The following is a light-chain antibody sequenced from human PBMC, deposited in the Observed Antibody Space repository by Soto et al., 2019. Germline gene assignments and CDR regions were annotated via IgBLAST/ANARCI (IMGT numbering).Light chain of an antibody. J-gene: IGLJ1*01. V-gene: IGLV1-44*01. Sequence: QSVLTQPPSASGTPGQRVTISCSGSSSNIGSNTVNWYQQLPGTAPKLLIYSDNLRPSGVPDRFSGSKSGTSASLAISGLQSEDEADYYCAAWDDSLNGYVFGPGTKLTVL. CDR3: AAWDDSLNGYV. CDR1: SSNIGSNT. CDR2: SDN.